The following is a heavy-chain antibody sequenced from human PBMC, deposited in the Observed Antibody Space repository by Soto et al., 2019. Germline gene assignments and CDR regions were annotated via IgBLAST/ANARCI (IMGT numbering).Heavy chain of an antibody. V-gene: IGHV4-30-4*01. D-gene: IGHD3-10*01. Sequence: SETLSLTCNVSGGPIKTGDYYWNWIRQPPGKGLEWIGYVFYSGATNYSPSLKSRAAISMDTSKNQFSLSLTSVTAADTAVYYCARAGFSYGNLLFWGQGIRVTVSS. J-gene: IGHJ4*02. CDR2: VFYSGAT. CDR3: ARAGFSYGNLLF. CDR1: GGPIKTGDYY.